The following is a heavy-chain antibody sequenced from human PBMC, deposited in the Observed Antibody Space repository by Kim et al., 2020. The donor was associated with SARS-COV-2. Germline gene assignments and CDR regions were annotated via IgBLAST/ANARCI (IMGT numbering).Heavy chain of an antibody. V-gene: IGHV3-13*04. J-gene: IGHJ3*02. Sequence: GGSLRLSCAASGFTFSSYDMHWVRQATGKGLEWVSAIGTAGDTYYPGSVKGRFTISRENAKNSLYLQMNSRRAGDTAGYYCARGGGSGSYSGDAFDIWGQGTMVTVSS. CDR3: ARGGGSGSYSGDAFDI. D-gene: IGHD3-10*01. CDR2: IGTAGDT. CDR1: GFTFSSYD.